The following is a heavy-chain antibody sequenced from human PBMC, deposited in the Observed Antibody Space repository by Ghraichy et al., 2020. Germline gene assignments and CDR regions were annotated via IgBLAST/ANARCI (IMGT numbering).Heavy chain of an antibody. D-gene: IGHD6-6*01. CDR1: GYSISSGYY. CDR2: IYHSGST. V-gene: IGHV4-38-2*01. J-gene: IGHJ4*02. Sequence: SETLSLTCAVSGYSISSGYYWGWIRQPPGKGLEWIWSIYHSGSTYYNPSLKSRVTISVDTSKNQFSLKLSSVTAADTAVYYCARAPSIAARPGVYYFDYWGQGTLVTVSS. CDR3: ARAPSIAARPGVYYFDY.